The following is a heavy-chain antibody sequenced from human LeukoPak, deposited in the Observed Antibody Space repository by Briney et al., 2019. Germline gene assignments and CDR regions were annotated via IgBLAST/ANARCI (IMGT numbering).Heavy chain of an antibody. CDR2: LGSSGANK. V-gene: IGHV3-23*01. CDR1: GFTFTDYS. D-gene: IGHD2-2*01. Sequence: PGGSLRLSCAPSGFTFTDYSMSWIRQTPGKGLEGVASLGSSGANKYYADSVKGRFSISRDNSRDTVSLQMNSLRAEDTAVSYCVKDRPCDPCMPMDAWGQGTTVTVSS. J-gene: IGHJ6*02. CDR3: VKDRPCDPCMPMDA.